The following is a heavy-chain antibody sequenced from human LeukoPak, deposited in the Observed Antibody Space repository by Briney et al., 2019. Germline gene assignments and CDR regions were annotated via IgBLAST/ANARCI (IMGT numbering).Heavy chain of an antibody. CDR1: GGSISSSSYY. CDR3: ASSPGMVGMNYYYYYYMDV. D-gene: IGHD2-15*01. CDR2: IYYSGST. J-gene: IGHJ6*03. Sequence: SETLSLTCTVSGGSISSSSYYWGWIRQPPGKGLEWIGSIYYSGSTYYNPSLKSRVTISVDTSKNQFSLKLSSVTAADTAVYYCASSPGMVGMNYYYYYYMDVWGKGTTVTVSS. V-gene: IGHV4-39*01.